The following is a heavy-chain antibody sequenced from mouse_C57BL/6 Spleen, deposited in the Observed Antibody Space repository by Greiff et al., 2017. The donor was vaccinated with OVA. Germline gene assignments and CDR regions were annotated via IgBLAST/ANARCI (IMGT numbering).Heavy chain of an antibody. CDR2: LDPSDSYT. D-gene: IGHD4-1*01. CDR1: GYTFTSYW. Sequence: QVQLQQPGAELVKPGASVKLSCKASGYTFTSYWMQWVKQRPGQGLEWIGELDPSDSYTNSNQKFKGKATLTVDTSSSTASMQLRSLTSEDSAVYYCARGLGRGGDFDYWGQGTTRTVSS. J-gene: IGHJ2*01. V-gene: IGHV1-50*01. CDR3: ARGLGRGGDFDY.